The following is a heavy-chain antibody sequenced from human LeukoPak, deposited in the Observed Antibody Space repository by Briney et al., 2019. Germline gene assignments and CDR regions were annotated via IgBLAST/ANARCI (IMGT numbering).Heavy chain of an antibody. Sequence: SETLSLTCAVSGGSISSGGYSWSWIRQPPGKGLEWIGYIYHSGSTYYNPSLKSRVTISVDRSKNQFSLKLSSVTAADTAVYYCAREIISSGSNWFDPWGQGTLVTVSS. CDR2: IYHSGST. CDR3: AREIISSGSNWFDP. D-gene: IGHD3-22*01. J-gene: IGHJ5*02. CDR1: GGSISSGGYS. V-gene: IGHV4-30-2*01.